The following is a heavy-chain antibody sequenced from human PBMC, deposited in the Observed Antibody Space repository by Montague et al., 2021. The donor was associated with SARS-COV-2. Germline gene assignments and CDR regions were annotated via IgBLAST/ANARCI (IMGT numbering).Heavy chain of an antibody. V-gene: IGHV4-59*01. J-gene: IGHJ3*02. CDR1: GGSNTGYY. Sequence: SETLSLTCTVSGGSNTGYYWSWLRRSPGKGLEWIAYIYDGGAVNYNPSLGSRVTISTDTSKNQLSLKVNSVTAADMAVYYCVRDHPYGGTRGAYDIWGQGTVVTVSS. D-gene: IGHD4-23*01. CDR3: VRDHPYGGTRGAYDI. CDR2: IYDGGAV.